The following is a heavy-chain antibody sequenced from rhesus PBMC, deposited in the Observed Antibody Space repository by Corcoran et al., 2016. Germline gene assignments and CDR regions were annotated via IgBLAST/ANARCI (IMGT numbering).Heavy chain of an antibody. CDR1: GDPVSSGYG. D-gene: IGHD7-45*01. CDR2: IGGDSAGT. Sequence: QVQLQESGPGLLKPSETLSLTCAVSGDPVSSGYGWTWIRQPPGKGLEGIGYIGGDSAGTNYNPSLKRRVTISKDTSKNQFSLQMNSMTAADTAVYYCARRLWGFDYWGQGLLVTVSS. CDR3: ARRLWGFDY. J-gene: IGHJ4*01. V-gene: IGHV4-127*01.